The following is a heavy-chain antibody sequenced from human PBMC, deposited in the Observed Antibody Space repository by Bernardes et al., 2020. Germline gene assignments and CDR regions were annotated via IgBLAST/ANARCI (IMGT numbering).Heavy chain of an antibody. J-gene: IGHJ4*02. V-gene: IGHV1-18*04. D-gene: IGHD3-16*01. CDR2: ISAYNGNT. CDR1: GYTFTSYG. CDR3: ARDSQFYSERNDYSYNPRFDY. Sequence: ASVKVSCKASGYTFTSYGISWVRQAPGQGLEWMGWISAYNGNTNYAQKLQGRVTMTTDTSTSTAYMELRSLRSDDTAVYYCARDSQFYSERNDYSYNPRFDYWGQGTLVTVSP.